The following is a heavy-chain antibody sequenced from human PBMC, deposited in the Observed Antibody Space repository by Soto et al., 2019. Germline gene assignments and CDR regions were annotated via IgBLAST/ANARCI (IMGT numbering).Heavy chain of an antibody. CDR3: ARGVTTVTDDALGI. D-gene: IGHD4-17*01. CDR1: GFTFSTYG. J-gene: IGHJ3*02. Sequence: QVQLVESGGGVVQPGRSLRLSCAASGFTFSTYGMHWVRQAPGKGLEWVAGIWYDGGNEYYADSVKGRFAISRDNSKSTLFLQINSLRGEDTAVYYCARGVTTVTDDALGIWGQGTMVTVSS. V-gene: IGHV3-33*03. CDR2: IWYDGGNE.